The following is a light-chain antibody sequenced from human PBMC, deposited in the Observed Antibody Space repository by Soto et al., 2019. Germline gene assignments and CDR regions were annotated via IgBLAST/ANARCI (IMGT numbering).Light chain of an antibody. J-gene: IGKJ3*01. Sequence: VVLTQSPATLSLSPGERATLSCRASRHVYINALGWYQQKPGRTPTLLIYGASTRATDVPDRFSATGSGTDFSLIISRVEPEDSAVYYCQQYGASPFTFGPGTRLEI. V-gene: IGKV3-20*01. CDR3: QQYGASPFT. CDR1: RHVYINA. CDR2: GAS.